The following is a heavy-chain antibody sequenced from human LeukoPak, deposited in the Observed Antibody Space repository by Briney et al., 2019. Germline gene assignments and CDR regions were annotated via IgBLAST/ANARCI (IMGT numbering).Heavy chain of an antibody. V-gene: IGHV3-66*01. CDR2: IYSGGST. CDR3: AREYSGYDSVSGYFDY. Sequence: GGSLRLSCAASGFTVNSNYMSWVRKAPGKGLGWVSVIYSGGSTYYADSVKGRFTISRDNSKNTLYLQMNSLRAEDTAVYYCAREYSGYDSVSGYFDYWGQGTLVTVSS. J-gene: IGHJ4*02. CDR1: GFTVNSNY. D-gene: IGHD5-12*01.